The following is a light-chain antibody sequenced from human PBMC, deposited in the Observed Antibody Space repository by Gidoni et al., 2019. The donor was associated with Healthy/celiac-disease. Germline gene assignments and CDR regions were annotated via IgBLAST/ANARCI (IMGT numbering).Light chain of an antibody. V-gene: IGKV1-5*03. CDR2: KAS. J-gene: IGKJ3*01. CDR3: QQYNSYIFT. CDR1: QSISSW. Sequence: DIQMTQSPSTLSASVGDRVTITCRASQSISSWLAWYQQNPGKAPKLLIYKASSLESGVPSRFSGSGSGTDFTLTISSLQPDDFATYYCQQYNSYIFTFGPGTKVDIK.